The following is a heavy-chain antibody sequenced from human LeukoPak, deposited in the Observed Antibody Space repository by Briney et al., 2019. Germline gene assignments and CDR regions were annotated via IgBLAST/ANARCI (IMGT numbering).Heavy chain of an antibody. CDR2: ISSSGSTI. D-gene: IGHD2-15*01. V-gene: IGHV3-11*01. CDR3: ARDLGAVVVAATQRSYFDY. J-gene: IGHJ4*02. Sequence: GGSLRLSCAASGFTFSDYYMSWIRQAPGKGLERVSYISSSGSTIYYADSVKGRFTISRDNAKNSLYLQMNSLRAEDTAVYYCARDLGAVVVAATQRSYFDYWGQGTLVTVSS. CDR1: GFTFSDYY.